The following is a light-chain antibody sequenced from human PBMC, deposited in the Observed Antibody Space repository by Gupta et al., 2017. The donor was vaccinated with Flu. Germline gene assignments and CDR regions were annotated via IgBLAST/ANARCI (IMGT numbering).Light chain of an antibody. CDR3: LLSYNGDVV. V-gene: IGLV7-46*01. Sequence: QAVVTPAPSVTVSPGGTVTLTCGSSTGAVTSGHFPYWFQQKPGQAHRSLIYHTSNRHAWTPGRFSGSLVGGKAALTLSGALPEDEADYHCLLSYNGDVVFGGGTKLTVL. J-gene: IGLJ2*01. CDR2: HTS. CDR1: TGAVTSGHF.